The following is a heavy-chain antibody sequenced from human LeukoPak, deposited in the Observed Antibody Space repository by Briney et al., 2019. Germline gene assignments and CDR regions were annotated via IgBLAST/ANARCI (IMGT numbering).Heavy chain of an antibody. CDR1: GFTFSSYG. V-gene: IGHV3-30*03. D-gene: IGHD2-21*02. CDR2: ISYDGSNK. Sequence: GGSLRLSCAASGFTFSSYGMHWVRQAPGKGLEWVAVISYDGSNKYYADSVKGRFTISRDNSKNTLYLQMNSLRAEDTAVYYCARDAGGDYAYYFDYWGQGTLVTVSS. J-gene: IGHJ4*02. CDR3: ARDAGGDYAYYFDY.